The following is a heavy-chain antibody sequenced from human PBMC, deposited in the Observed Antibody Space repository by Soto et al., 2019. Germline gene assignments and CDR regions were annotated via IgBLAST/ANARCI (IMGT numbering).Heavy chain of an antibody. V-gene: IGHV4-31*03. CDR1: GGSISSGGYY. J-gene: IGHJ3*02. CDR2: IYYSGST. Sequence: SETLSLTCTVSGGSISSGGYYWSWIRHHPGKGLEWIGYIYYSGSTYYNPSLKSRVTISVDTSKNQFSLKLSSVTAADTAVYYCARDRSATDYYYDSSGYPDAFDIWGQGTMVTVSS. CDR3: ARDRSATDYYYDSSGYPDAFDI. D-gene: IGHD3-22*01.